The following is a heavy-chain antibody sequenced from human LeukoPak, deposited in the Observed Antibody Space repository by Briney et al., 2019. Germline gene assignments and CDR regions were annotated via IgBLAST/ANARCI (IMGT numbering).Heavy chain of an antibody. CDR2: IYPNSGGT. J-gene: IGHJ6*02. D-gene: IGHD2-2*01. V-gene: IGHV1-2*02. CDR1: GYTFTSYY. CDR3: ARSSLYCSSTTCPWDYYGMDV. Sequence: GASVTVSCKASGYTFTSYYMHWVRQAHGQGLEWMGWIYPNSGGTNYAQKFKGRVTMTRDTSISTAYMELSRLRSDDTAVYYCARSSLYCSSTTCPWDYYGMDVWGQGTTVTVSS.